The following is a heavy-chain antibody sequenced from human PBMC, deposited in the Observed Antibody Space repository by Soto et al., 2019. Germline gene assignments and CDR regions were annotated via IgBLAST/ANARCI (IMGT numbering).Heavy chain of an antibody. V-gene: IGHV1-3*01. J-gene: IGHJ4*02. CDR3: TRLESDS. D-gene: IGHD3-3*01. Sequence: QVQLVQSGAEVKRPGASVKVFCKASGYTFTTHTMHWVRQAPGQGLEWMGWMNGGNGNTKYSQKFQGRVSFTRDTFASTAYMELSSLMSEDSAGFDCTRLESDSCGQGSLVTVSS. CDR1: GYTFTTHT. CDR2: MNGGNGNT.